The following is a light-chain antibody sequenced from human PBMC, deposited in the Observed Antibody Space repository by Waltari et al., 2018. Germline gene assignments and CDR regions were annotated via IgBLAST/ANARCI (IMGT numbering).Light chain of an antibody. CDR3: QKYVSLPAT. Sequence: DIVLTQSQGTLSLSPGERATLSCRASQRVSRSLAWYQPKHDQAPRLLIYDASTRATGSPDRFSGSGSGTDFSLTISRLEPEDFAVYYCQKYVSLPATFGQGTKVEIK. V-gene: IGKV3-20*01. J-gene: IGKJ1*01. CDR1: QRVSRS. CDR2: DAS.